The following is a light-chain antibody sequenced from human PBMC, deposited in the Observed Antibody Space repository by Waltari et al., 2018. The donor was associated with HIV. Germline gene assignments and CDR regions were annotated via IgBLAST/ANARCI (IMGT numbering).Light chain of an antibody. V-gene: IGLV1-44*01. Sequence: QSVLTQPPSASATPGQTVSISCSGSDSNLGTNPVNWYQQFPGTAPKLLIHSNVQRPSGVPDRFSGSKSGTSASLAISGLQSEDEAVYFCSSWDDSLFGVTFGGGTKVTVL. J-gene: IGLJ2*01. CDR3: SSWDDSLFGVT. CDR2: SNV. CDR1: DSNLGTNP.